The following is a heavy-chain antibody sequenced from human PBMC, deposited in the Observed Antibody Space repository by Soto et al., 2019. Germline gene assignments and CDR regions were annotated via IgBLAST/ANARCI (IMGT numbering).Heavy chain of an antibody. Sequence: EASVKVSCKASGYTFSNYGVTWVRQAPGQGLEWMGWISAYNGNTNIAQKFQGRITMTTDTSTSTAYMELRSLRSDDTAVYYCARSHGDYAGYWGQGTLVTVSS. CDR1: GYTFSNYG. V-gene: IGHV1-18*01. D-gene: IGHD4-17*01. CDR2: ISAYNGNT. J-gene: IGHJ4*02. CDR3: ARSHGDYAGY.